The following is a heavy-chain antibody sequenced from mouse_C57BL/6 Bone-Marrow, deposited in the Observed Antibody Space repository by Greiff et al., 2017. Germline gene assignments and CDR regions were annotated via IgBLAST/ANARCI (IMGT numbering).Heavy chain of an antibody. J-gene: IGHJ4*01. CDR3: ARHELGRGAKDY. CDR1: GFTFSSYG. D-gene: IGHD4-1*01. CDR2: ISSGGSYT. V-gene: IGHV5-6*01. Sequence: EVKLMESGGDLVKPGGSLKLSCAASGFTFSSYGMSWVRQTPDKRLEWVATISSGGSYTYYPDSVKGRFTISRDNAKNTLYLQMSSLKSEDTAMYYCARHELGRGAKDYWGQGTSVTVSS.